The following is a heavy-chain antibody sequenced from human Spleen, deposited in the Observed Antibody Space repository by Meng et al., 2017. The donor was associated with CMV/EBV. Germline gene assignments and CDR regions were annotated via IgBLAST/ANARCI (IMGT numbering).Heavy chain of an antibody. D-gene: IGHD5-24*01. CDR3: AKDVEMATTEG. V-gene: IGHV3-23*01. CDR1: GFTFSSYE. J-gene: IGHJ4*02. CDR2: ISGSGGST. Sequence: GESLKISCAASGFTFSSYEMNWVRQAPGKGLEWVSAISGSGGSTYYADSVKGRFTISRDNSKNTLYLQMNSLRAEDTAVYYCAKDVEMATTEGWGQGTLVTVSS.